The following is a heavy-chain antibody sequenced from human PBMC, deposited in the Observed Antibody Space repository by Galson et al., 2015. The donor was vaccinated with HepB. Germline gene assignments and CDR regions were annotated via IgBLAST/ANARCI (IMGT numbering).Heavy chain of an antibody. CDR3: ARERTPSWATWGGSWGDAFDI. Sequence: QSGAEVKKPGASVKVSCKASGYTFTSYGISWVRQAPGQGLEWMGWISAYNGNTNYAQKLQGRVTMTTDTSTSTAYMELRSLRSDDTAVYYCARERTPSWATWGGSWGDAFDIWGQGTMVTVSS. CDR1: GYTFTSYG. J-gene: IGHJ3*02. V-gene: IGHV1-18*01. CDR2: ISAYNGNT. D-gene: IGHD1-26*01.